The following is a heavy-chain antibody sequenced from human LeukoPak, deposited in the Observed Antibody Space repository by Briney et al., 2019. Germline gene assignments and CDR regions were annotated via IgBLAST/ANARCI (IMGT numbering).Heavy chain of an antibody. CDR2: IIPIFGTA. CDR1: GGTFSSYA. CDR3: ARAGEGRIAAAAFDI. J-gene: IGHJ3*02. Sequence: GASVKVSCKASGGTFSSYAISWVRQAPGQGLEWMGGIIPIFGTANYAQKFQGRVTITADESTSTAYMELSSLRSEDTAVYYCARAGEGRIAAAAFDIWGQGTMVTVSS. V-gene: IGHV1-69*13. D-gene: IGHD6-13*01.